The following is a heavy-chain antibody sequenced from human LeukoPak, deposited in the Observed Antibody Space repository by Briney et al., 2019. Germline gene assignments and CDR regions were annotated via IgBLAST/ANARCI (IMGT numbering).Heavy chain of an antibody. D-gene: IGHD6-13*01. V-gene: IGHV1-2*02. Sequence: ASVKVSCKASGYTFTGYYMHWVRQAPGQGLEWMGWINPNSGGTSYAQKFQGRVTMTRDTSISTAYMELSRLRSDDTAVYYCARDRRIAAAGIRNYWGQGTLVTVSS. CDR1: GYTFTGYY. CDR3: ARDRRIAAAGIRNY. J-gene: IGHJ4*02. CDR2: INPNSGGT.